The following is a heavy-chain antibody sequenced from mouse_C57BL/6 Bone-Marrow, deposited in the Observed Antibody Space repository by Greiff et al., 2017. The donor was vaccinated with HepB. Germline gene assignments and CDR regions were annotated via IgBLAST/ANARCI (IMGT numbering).Heavy chain of an antibody. Sequence: VQLQQSGPELVRPGTSVKVSCKASGYAFTNYLIEWVKQRPGQGLEWIGVINPGSGGTNYNEKFKGKATLTADKSSSTAYMQLSSLTSEDAAVYFCARNDGYYSFAYWGQGTLVTVSA. CDR1: GYAFTNYL. V-gene: IGHV1-54*01. D-gene: IGHD2-3*01. CDR2: INPGSGGT. J-gene: IGHJ3*01. CDR3: ARNDGYYSFAY.